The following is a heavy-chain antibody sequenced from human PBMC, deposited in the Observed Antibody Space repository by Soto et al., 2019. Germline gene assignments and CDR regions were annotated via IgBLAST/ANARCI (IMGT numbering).Heavy chain of an antibody. D-gene: IGHD1-20*01. J-gene: IGHJ6*02. V-gene: IGHV3-74*01. Sequence: EVQLVESGGGLVQPGGSLRLSCAASGFTFNIRWMHWVRQAPGKGLVWVSRIDGGGSTTTYADSEKGRFTITRDNAKNTLYLQMNSLGVEDTAGYYCARDNSYGLDVWGQGTTVIVSS. CDR3: ARDNSYGLDV. CDR1: GFTFNIRW. CDR2: IDGGGSTT.